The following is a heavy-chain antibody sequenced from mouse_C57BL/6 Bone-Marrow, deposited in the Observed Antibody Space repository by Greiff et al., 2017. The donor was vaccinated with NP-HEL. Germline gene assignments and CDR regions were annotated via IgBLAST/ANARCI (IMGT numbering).Heavy chain of an antibody. V-gene: IGHV2-6*01. J-gene: IGHJ3*01. D-gene: IGHD2-1*01. CDR2: IWGVGST. Sequence: VMLVESGPGLVAPSQSLSITCTVSGFSLTSYGVDWVRQSPGKGLEWLGVIWGVGSTNYNSALKSRLSISKDNSKSQVFLKMNSLQTDDTAMYYCASVGGNYEAWFAYWGQGTLVTVSA. CDR1: GFSLTSYG. CDR3: ASVGGNYEAWFAY.